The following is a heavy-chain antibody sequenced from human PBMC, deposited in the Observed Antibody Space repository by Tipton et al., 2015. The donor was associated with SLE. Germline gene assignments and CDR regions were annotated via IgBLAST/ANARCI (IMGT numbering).Heavy chain of an antibody. CDR3: ARRYDFWSGYSY. CDR2: IYTSGST. CDR1: GGSISSGSYY. D-gene: IGHD3-3*01. V-gene: IGHV4-61*02. Sequence: TLSLTCTVSGGSISSGSYYWSWIRQPAGKGLEWIGRIYTSGSTNYNPSLKSRVTISVDTSKNQFSLKLSSVTAADTAVYYCARRYDFWSGYSYWGQGTLVTVSS. J-gene: IGHJ4*02.